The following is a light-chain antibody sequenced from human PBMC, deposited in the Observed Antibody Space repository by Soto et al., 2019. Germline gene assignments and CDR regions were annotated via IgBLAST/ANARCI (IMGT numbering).Light chain of an antibody. CDR3: HQYDYAPQT. CDR2: GAS. V-gene: IGKV3-20*01. J-gene: IGKJ1*01. Sequence: EIVLMQSPGTLSFSPGERATLSCRASQTLRRTYIAWYQQKPGQAPRVLIYGASKRATGIPDRFSGSGSGADFSLTISRLEAGDFAVYYFHQYDYAPQTFGQGTKVDIK. CDR1: QTLRRTY.